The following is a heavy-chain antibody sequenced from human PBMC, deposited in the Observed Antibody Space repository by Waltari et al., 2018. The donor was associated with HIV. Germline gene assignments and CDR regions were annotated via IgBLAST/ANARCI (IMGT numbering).Heavy chain of an antibody. CDR1: GGSISSSTYY. D-gene: IGHD4-4*01. J-gene: IGHJ4*02. CDR2: LYYSGST. Sequence: QLQLQESGPGLVKPSETLSLTCTVSGGSISSSTYYWGWIRQPPGKGLEWIGSLYYSGSTYYNPSLKSRVTISVDTSKNQVSLKLSSVTAADTAVYYCARPGALTTYSFDYWGQGTLVTVSS. V-gene: IGHV4-39*01. CDR3: ARPGALTTYSFDY.